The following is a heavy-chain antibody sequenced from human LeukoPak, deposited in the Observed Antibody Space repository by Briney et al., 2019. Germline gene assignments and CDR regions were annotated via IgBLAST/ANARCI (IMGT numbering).Heavy chain of an antibody. CDR3: AKGRVRQWLDDAFDI. Sequence: GGSLRLSCAASGFTFSSYGMHWVRQAPGKGLEWVAVISYDGSNKYYADSVKGRFTISRDNSKNTLYLQINSLRTEDTAVYYCAKGRVRQWLDDAFDIWGQGTMVTVSS. J-gene: IGHJ3*02. V-gene: IGHV3-30*18. D-gene: IGHD6-19*01. CDR2: ISYDGSNK. CDR1: GFTFSSYG.